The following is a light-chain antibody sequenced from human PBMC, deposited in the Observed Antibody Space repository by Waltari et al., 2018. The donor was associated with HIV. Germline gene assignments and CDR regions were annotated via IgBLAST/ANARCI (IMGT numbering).Light chain of an antibody. CDR1: NIGSKN. J-gene: IGLJ2*01. V-gene: IGLV3-9*01. Sequence: SYELTQPLSVSVALGQTARITCGGNNIGSKNVHWSQQKPGQAPVLVIYRDTNRPSWIPERFSGSNSGNTATLTINRAQAEDEADYYCQVWDSSTVVFGGGTKLTVL. CDR3: QVWDSSTVV. CDR2: RDT.